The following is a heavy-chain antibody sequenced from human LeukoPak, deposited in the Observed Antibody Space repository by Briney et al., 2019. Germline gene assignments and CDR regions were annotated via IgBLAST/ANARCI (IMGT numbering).Heavy chain of an antibody. CDR3: ARAIAVAGQDYFDY. V-gene: IGHV3-30-3*01. D-gene: IGHD6-19*01. J-gene: IGHJ4*02. Sequence: GGSLRLSCAASGFTFTNYAMHWVRQAPGKGLEWVTVISNDETYEFYADSVKGRFTVYRDNSKNTLYVQMNSLRVEDTAVYYCARAIAVAGQDYFDYWGQGTLVTVSS. CDR2: ISNDETYE. CDR1: GFTFTNYA.